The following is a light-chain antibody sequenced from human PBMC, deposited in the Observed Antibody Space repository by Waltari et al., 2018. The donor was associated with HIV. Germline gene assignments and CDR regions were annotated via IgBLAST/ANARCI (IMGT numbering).Light chain of an antibody. CDR3: QQYSTFPWT. V-gene: IGKV4-1*01. CDR2: WAS. J-gene: IGKJ1*01. CDR1: QGVLYRSNNRNY. Sequence: DFDVTLSPDSLAVSLGERATIHCKSSQGVLYRSNNRNYLAWFQQKPGQSPKLLISWASARESGVPARFSGGGSGTDFTLTIRSLQAEDVATYYCQQYSTFPWTFGQGTKVEIK.